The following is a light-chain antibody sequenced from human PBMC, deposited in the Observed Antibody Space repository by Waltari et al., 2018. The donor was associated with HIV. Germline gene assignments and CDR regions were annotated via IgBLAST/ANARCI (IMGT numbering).Light chain of an antibody. V-gene: IGKV2-28*01. Sequence: DIVTTQSPLSLPVPPGEPASISCRSSQSLLHRNGYNHLYWYLQKPGQSPQLLIYLGSNRASGVPDRFSGSGSGTDFTLKISRVEAEDVGVYYCMQALQTPLTFGGGTKVEIK. J-gene: IGKJ4*01. CDR2: LGS. CDR1: QSLLHRNGYNH. CDR3: MQALQTPLT.